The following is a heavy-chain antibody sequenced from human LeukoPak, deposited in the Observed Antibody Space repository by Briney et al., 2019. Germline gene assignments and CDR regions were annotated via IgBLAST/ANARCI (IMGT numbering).Heavy chain of an antibody. CDR1: GGSMTNSY. D-gene: IGHD2-15*01. Sequence: SETLSLTCTVSGGSMTNSYWGWIRQPPGKGLEWLGYIYFTGSTNSNPSLKSRVTISLDTSKNQLSLRLTSVTAADTAVYYCARRRQVSYYSPYAFDLWGQGTMVTVSS. V-gene: IGHV4-59*08. CDR3: ARRRQVSYYSPYAFDL. CDR2: IYFTGST. J-gene: IGHJ3*01.